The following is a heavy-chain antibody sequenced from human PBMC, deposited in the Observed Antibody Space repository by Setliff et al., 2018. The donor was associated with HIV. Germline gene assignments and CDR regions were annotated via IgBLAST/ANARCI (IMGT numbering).Heavy chain of an antibody. CDR2: INTNTGNP. V-gene: IGHV7-4-1*02. D-gene: IGHD3-3*01. Sequence: ASVKVSCKASGYCFADYAMNWVRQAPRQGLEWMGYINTNTGNPPYAQGFTGRFVFTFDTTVTTAYLQITGLRTEDTAVYFCARGGTHYGGWNGYRLGYFDLWGRGTLVTVSS. CDR3: ARGGTHYGGWNGYRLGYFDL. J-gene: IGHJ2*01. CDR1: GYCFADYA.